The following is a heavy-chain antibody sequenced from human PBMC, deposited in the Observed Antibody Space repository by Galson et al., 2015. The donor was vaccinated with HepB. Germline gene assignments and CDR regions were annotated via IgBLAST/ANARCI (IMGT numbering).Heavy chain of an antibody. D-gene: IGHD4-17*01. CDR1: GGTFSSYA. J-gene: IGHJ4*02. CDR3: ARDLSREDYGDHGGDY. V-gene: IGHV1-69*13. Sequence: SVKVSCKASGGTFSSYAISWLRQAPGQGLEWMGGIIPIFGTANYAQKFQGRVTITADESTSTAYMELSSLRSEDTAVYYCARDLSREDYGDHGGDYWGQGTLVTVSS. CDR2: IIPIFGTA.